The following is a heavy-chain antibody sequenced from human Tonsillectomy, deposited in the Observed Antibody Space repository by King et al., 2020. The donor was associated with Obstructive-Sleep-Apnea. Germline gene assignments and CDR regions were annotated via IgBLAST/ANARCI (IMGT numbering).Heavy chain of an antibody. D-gene: IGHD6-13*01. V-gene: IGHV3-9*01. CDR2: ISWNSGSI. J-gene: IGHJ4*02. Sequence: VQLVESGGGLVQPGRSLRLSCAASGFTFDDYAMHWVRQAPGKGLEWVSGISWNSGSIGYADSVKGRFTISRDNAKNSLYLQMNSLRAEDTALYYCAKDLRAAADYEIDYWGQGTLVTVSS. CDR1: GFTFDDYA. CDR3: AKDLRAAADYEIDY.